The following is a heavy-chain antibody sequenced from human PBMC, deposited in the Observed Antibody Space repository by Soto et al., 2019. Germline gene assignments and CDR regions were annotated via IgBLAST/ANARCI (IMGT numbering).Heavy chain of an antibody. CDR3: RPTVAHYYYYGMDV. V-gene: IGHV3-30*03. CDR2: ISYDGSNK. D-gene: IGHD4-17*01. J-gene: IGHJ6*02. CDR1: GFTFSSYG. Sequence: HPGGSLRPSCAASGFTFSSYGMHCVRQAPGKGLEWVAVISYDGSNKYYADSVKGRFTISRDNSKNTLYLQMNSLRAEDTAVYYCRPTVAHYYYYGMDVWGQGTTVTVSS.